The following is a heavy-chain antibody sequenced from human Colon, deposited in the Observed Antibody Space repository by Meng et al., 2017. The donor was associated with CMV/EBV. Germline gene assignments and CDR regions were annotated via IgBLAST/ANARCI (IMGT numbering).Heavy chain of an antibody. D-gene: IGHD5-18*01. CDR2: IYYSGST. CDR1: GSSITRSSFY. CDR3: ARDRGTAMGEDGMDV. Sequence: LRLSCNVSGSSITRSSFYWGWIRQPPGKGLEWIGYIYYSGSTKYNPSLKSRVTISFDTAKNSLFLQMNSLRADDTAVYYCARDRGTAMGEDGMDVWGQGTTVTVSS. V-gene: IGHV4-31*03. J-gene: IGHJ6*02.